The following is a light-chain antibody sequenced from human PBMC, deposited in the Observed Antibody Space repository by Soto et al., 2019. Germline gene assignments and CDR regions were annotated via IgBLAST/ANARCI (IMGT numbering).Light chain of an antibody. J-gene: IGLJ1*01. CDR3: ASWDDSLSGYV. CDR2: RNN. CDR1: SSNIGTNY. V-gene: IGLV1-47*01. Sequence: QSVLTQPPSSSGTPGQSVTISCSGSSSNIGTNYVYWYQQLPGTAPKLLIYRNNQRPSGIPDRFSGSKSGTSASLAISGLRSEDEADYYCASWDDSLSGYVFGTGT.